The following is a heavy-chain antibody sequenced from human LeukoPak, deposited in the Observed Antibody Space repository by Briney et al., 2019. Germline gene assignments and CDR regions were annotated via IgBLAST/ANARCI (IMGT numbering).Heavy chain of an antibody. CDR2: IYYSEST. V-gene: IGHV4-61*01. CDR1: GGSISSSSYY. CDR3: ARVRMGFGELWALDY. J-gene: IGHJ4*02. Sequence: SGTLSLTCTVSGGSISSSSYYWSWIRQPPGKGLEWIGYIYYSESTNYNPSLKSRVTISVDTSKNQFSLKLSSVTAADTAVYYCARVRMGFGELWALDYWGQGTLVTVSS. D-gene: IGHD3-10*01.